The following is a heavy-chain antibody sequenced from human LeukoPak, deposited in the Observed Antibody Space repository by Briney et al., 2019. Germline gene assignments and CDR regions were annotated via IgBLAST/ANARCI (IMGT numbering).Heavy chain of an antibody. CDR2: MNPNSGNT. CDR3: ARDLAAYYYDSSGYSPRYMDV. V-gene: IGHV1-8*01. J-gene: IGHJ6*03. D-gene: IGHD3-22*01. CDR1: GYTFTSYD. Sequence: GASVKVSCKASGYTFTSYDINWVRQATGQGLEWMGWMNPNSGNTGYAQKFQGRVTMTRNTSISTAYMELSSLRSEDTAVYYCARDLAAYYYDSSGYSPRYMDVWGKGTTVTVSS.